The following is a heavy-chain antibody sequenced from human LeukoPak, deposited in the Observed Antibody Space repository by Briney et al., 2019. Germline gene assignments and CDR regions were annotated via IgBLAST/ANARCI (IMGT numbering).Heavy chain of an antibody. Sequence: GGSLRLSCAASGFTFSSYAMSWVRQAPGKGLEWVSAISGSGGSTYYADSVKGRFTISRDNSKNTLYLQMNSLRAEDTALYYCARDGYYDSIGSGFDPWGQGTLVTVSS. CDR1: GFTFSSYA. D-gene: IGHD3-22*01. V-gene: IGHV3-23*01. J-gene: IGHJ5*02. CDR3: ARDGYYDSIGSGFDP. CDR2: ISGSGGST.